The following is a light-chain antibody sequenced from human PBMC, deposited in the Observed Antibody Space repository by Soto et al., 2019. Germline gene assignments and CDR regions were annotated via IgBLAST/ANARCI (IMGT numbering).Light chain of an antibody. Sequence: DIQMTQSPSSLSASVGDRVTITCRARQSISSYLNWYQQKPGKAPKLLIYAASSLQSGVPSRFSGSGSGTDFTLTISSLQPEDFATYYCQQSYSTPATFGQGTKVDIK. J-gene: IGKJ1*01. CDR2: AAS. CDR1: QSISSY. V-gene: IGKV1-39*01. CDR3: QQSYSTPAT.